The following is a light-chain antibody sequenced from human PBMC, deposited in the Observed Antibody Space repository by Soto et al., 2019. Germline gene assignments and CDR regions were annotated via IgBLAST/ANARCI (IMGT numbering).Light chain of an antibody. Sequence: QTVVTQEPSFSVSPGGTVTLTRGLTSGSVSTSNYPSWHQQAPRQAPRTLIYSTTTRSSGVPDRFSGSILGNRTALTITGAHADDESDYYCVLYMGSGISIFGGGTKLTVL. CDR3: VLYMGSGISI. CDR2: STT. J-gene: IGLJ2*01. CDR1: SGSVSTSNY. V-gene: IGLV8-61*01.